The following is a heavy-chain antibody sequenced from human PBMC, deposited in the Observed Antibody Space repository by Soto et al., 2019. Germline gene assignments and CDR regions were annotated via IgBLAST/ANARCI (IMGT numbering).Heavy chain of an antibody. V-gene: IGHV3-33*01. J-gene: IGHJ6*02. CDR2: IWYDGNTK. D-gene: IGHD6-19*01. Sequence: GGSLRLSCAASGFTFNTYGFNWVRQAPGKGLEWVAVIWYDGNTKYYADSVKGRFTISRDNLKNTLYLQMNSLTAEDTAVYYCARPLVAPVAGPYYYGMDVWGQGTTVTDSS. CDR3: ARPLVAPVAGPYYYGMDV. CDR1: GFTFNTYG.